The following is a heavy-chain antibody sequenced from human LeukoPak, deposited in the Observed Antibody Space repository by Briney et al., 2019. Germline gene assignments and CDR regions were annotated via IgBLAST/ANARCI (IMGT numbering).Heavy chain of an antibody. J-gene: IGHJ4*02. CDR2: ISFDGSHQ. CDR3: AKHSRTYSFDN. CDR1: GFVFGDYP. V-gene: IGHV3-30*07. D-gene: IGHD1-26*01. Sequence: GGSLRLSCSASGFVFGDYPLHWIRQSPGKGPEWVAVISFDGSHQYYADSVKGRFTVSRDTSKNTLFLQMNSLRAEDTAVYYCAKHSRTYSFDNWGQGTLVTVSS.